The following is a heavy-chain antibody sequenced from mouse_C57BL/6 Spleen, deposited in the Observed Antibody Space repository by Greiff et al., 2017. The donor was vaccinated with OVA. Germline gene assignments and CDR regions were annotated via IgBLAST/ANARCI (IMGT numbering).Heavy chain of an antibody. D-gene: IGHD1-1*01. CDR2: IYPGSGST. V-gene: IGHV1-55*01. CDR1: GYTFTSYW. Sequence: QVQLQQPGAELVKPGASVKMSCKASGYTFTSYWITWVKQRPGQGLEWIGDIYPGSGSTNYNEKFKSKATLTVDTSSSTAYMQLSSLTSEDSAVYYCARALDYYGAMDDWGQGTSVTVSS. CDR3: ARALDYYGAMDD. J-gene: IGHJ4*01.